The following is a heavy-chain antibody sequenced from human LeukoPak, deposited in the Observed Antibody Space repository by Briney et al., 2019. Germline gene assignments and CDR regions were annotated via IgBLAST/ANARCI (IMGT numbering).Heavy chain of an antibody. J-gene: IGHJ5*02. CDR1: GGSISSGSYY. D-gene: IGHD6-19*01. CDR3: ARAVAGSRRWFDP. Sequence: SETLSLTCTVSGGSISSGSYYWSWIRQPAGKGLEWIGRIYTSGSTNYNPSLKSRVTISVDTSKNQFSLKLSSVTAADTAVYYCARAVAGSRRWFDPWGQGTLVTVPS. V-gene: IGHV4-61*02. CDR2: IYTSGST.